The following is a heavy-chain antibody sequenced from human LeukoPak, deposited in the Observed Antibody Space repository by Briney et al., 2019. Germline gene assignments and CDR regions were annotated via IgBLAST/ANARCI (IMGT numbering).Heavy chain of an antibody. D-gene: IGHD3-10*01. J-gene: IGHJ1*01. CDR3: AKTFYSGSGSELPHH. CDR2: INVSGGST. V-gene: IGHV3-23*01. CDR1: GFTFSSYW. Sequence: PGGSLRLSCAASGFTFSSYWMHWVRQAPGKGLVWVSGINVSGGSTFYADSVKGRFTISRDNSENTVYLQMTSLRVEDTAEYYCAKTFYSGSGSELPHHWGQGTLVTVSS.